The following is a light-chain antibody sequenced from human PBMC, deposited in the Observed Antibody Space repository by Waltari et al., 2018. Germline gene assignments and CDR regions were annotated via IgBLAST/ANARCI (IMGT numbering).Light chain of an antibody. CDR1: QSLVKTDGNTY. J-gene: IGKJ1*01. Sequence: DVVMTQSPLSLPVTPGQPASIPVRFSQSLVKTDGNTYLIWFHQRPGQSPRRLIYNVSNRDSGVPDRFSGSGSGTDFTLRITRVEAEDVGVYYCLQGTHWPPTFGQGTKVEIK. V-gene: IGKV2-30*01. CDR3: LQGTHWPPT. CDR2: NVS.